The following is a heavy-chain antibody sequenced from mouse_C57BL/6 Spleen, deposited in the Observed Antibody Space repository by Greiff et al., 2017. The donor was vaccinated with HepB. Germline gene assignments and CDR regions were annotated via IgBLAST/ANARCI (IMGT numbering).Heavy chain of an antibody. Sequence: VHLVESGAELARPGASVKMSCKASGYTFTSYTMHWVKQRPGQGLEWIGYINLSSGYTKYNQKFKDKATLTADKSSSTAYMQLSSLTSEDSAVYYCARTHERWGQGTTLTVSS. V-gene: IGHV1-4*01. CDR2: INLSSGYT. CDR3: ARTHER. CDR1: GYTFTSYT. J-gene: IGHJ2*01.